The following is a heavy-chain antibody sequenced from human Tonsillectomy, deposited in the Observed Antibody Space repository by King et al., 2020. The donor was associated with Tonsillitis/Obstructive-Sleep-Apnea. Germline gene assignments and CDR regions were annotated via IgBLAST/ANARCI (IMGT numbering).Heavy chain of an antibody. Sequence: VQLVESGAEVVKPGASVKVSCKASGYTFTRNYIHWVRQAPGQGLEWMGLINPSDVIITYAQKFQGRVTTTTYTSTSTVNMELSSLRAEDTAVYYCVRDDKDGRHLDYWGQGSLVSVSS. CDR2: INPSDVII. CDR3: VRDDKDGRHLDY. D-gene: IGHD5-24*01. V-gene: IGHV1-46*01. J-gene: IGHJ4*02. CDR1: GYTFTRNY.